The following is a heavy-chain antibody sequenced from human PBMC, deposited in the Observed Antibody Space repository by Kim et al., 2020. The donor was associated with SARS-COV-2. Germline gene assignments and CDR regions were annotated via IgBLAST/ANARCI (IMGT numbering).Heavy chain of an antibody. Sequence: ASVKVSCKASGYTFTTYNMNWVRQAPGHGPEWMGWINTNTGNPTYAQGFTGRFVFSLDTSVSTTYLQISSLQAEDTAVYYCARLNGLPPWGWFDPWGQGTLVTVSS. CDR3: ARLNGLPPWGWFDP. D-gene: IGHD3-16*01. CDR1: GYTFTTYN. J-gene: IGHJ5*02. V-gene: IGHV7-4-1*02. CDR2: INTNTGNP.